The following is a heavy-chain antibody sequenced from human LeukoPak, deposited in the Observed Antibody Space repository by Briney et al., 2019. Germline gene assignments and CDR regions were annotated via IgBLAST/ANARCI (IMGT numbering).Heavy chain of an antibody. CDR1: GGSFSGYY. D-gene: IGHD5-24*01. V-gene: IGHV4-34*01. CDR2: IDHSGST. J-gene: IGHJ4*02. Sequence: SETLSLTCAVYGGSFSGYYWSWIRQPPGKGLEWIGEIDHSGSTNYNPSLKSRVTISVDTSKNRFSLKLSSVTAADTAVYYCARLSPRDAYPGSFDYWGQGTLVTVSS. CDR3: ARLSPRDAYPGSFDY.